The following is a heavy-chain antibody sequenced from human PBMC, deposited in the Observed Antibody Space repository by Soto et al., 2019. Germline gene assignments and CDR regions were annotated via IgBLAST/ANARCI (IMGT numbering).Heavy chain of an antibody. CDR2: IGTYNGDT. Sequence: QVHLVQSGAEVKKPGASVKVSYKASGYTFTTYAISWVRQAPGQGLEWMGWIGTYNGDTNYAQKLQGRVFMTTDTSTNTAYMELRSLTSDDTAVYYCVRDSTRAHSGRYFSHTDAFEFWGQGTRVTVS. D-gene: IGHD1-26*01. J-gene: IGHJ3*01. V-gene: IGHV1-18*01. CDR1: GYTFTTYA. CDR3: VRDSTRAHSGRYFSHTDAFEF.